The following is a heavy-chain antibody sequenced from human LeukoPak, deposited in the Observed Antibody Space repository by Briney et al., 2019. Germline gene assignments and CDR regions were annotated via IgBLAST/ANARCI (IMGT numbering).Heavy chain of an antibody. Sequence: PGGSLRLSCEASGFTFSAYAMTWVRQAPGKGLEWVAVISYDGSNKYYADSVKGRFTISRDNSKNTLYLQMNSLRAEDTAVYYCAKDIGYSSSWYPGAYGMDVWGQGTTVTVSS. J-gene: IGHJ6*02. V-gene: IGHV3-30*18. CDR1: GFTFSAYA. CDR3: AKDIGYSSSWYPGAYGMDV. D-gene: IGHD6-13*01. CDR2: ISYDGSNK.